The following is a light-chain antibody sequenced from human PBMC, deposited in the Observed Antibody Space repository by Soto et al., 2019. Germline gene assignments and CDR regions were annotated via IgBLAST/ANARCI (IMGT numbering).Light chain of an antibody. J-gene: IGKJ1*01. CDR2: KVF. CDR3: QKYYGHWT. Sequence: DIQMTQSPSTVSASVGDRVTITCRASQSISSWLAWYQQKPGTAPKLLISKVFDLASGVQSRFSGSGSGTEFDLTINNLQPEDFAPYYCQKYYGHWTLAQGTKVDIK. CDR1: QSISSW. V-gene: IGKV1-5*03.